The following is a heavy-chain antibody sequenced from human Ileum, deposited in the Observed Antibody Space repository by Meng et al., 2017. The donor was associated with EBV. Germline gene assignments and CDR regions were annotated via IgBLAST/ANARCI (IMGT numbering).Heavy chain of an antibody. CDR1: GGSISSGGHS. CDR2: IQHSGST. D-gene: IGHD4-23*01. Sequence: QLRLQESGSGLGKPSQTLSLTCAVSGGSISSGGHSWSWIRQPPGKGLEWIGDIQHSGSTYYNPSLKSRVTISVDRSRNQFSLKLSSVTAADTAVYYCARAHPVVYFFDYWGQGTLVTVSS. J-gene: IGHJ4*02. V-gene: IGHV4-30-2*01. CDR3: ARAHPVVYFFDY.